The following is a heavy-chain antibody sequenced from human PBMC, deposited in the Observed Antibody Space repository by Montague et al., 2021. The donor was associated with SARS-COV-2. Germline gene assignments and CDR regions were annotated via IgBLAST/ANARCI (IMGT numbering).Heavy chain of an antibody. D-gene: IGHD3-10*01. V-gene: IGHV2-70*01. CDR2: IDWDDDK. J-gene: IGHJ3*02. Sequence: PALVKPTQTLTLTCTFSGFSLSTSGMCVSWIRQPPGKALEWLALIDWDDDKYYSTSLKTRLTISKDTSKNQVVLTMTNMDPVDTATYYCARIRFPGSYDALDIWGQGTMVTVSS. CDR1: GFSLSTSGMC. CDR3: ARIRFPGSYDALDI.